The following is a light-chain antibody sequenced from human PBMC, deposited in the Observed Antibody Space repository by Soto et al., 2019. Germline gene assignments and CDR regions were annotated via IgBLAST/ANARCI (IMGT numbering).Light chain of an antibody. CDR3: EQYGSSST. V-gene: IGKV3-20*01. J-gene: IGKJ1*01. Sequence: EIVLTQSPGTLSLSPGERATLSCRASQSVSDTHLAWYQQKGGQPPRLLIYGASTRATGIPDRFSGRGSGTDFTLTISRLEPEDYAVYYCEQYGSSSTFGQGTKVDI. CDR2: GAS. CDR1: QSVSDTH.